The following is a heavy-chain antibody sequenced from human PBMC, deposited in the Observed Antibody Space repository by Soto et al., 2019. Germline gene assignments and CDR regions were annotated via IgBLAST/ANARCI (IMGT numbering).Heavy chain of an antibody. CDR3: ARGQTSSWEQPVN. CDR1: GFSVSSSY. J-gene: IGHJ4*02. D-gene: IGHD6-13*01. CDR2: IYSGGFT. V-gene: IGHV3-53*01. Sequence: WGSLRLSCAASGFSVSSSYMSWARQAPGKGLEWVSVIYSGGFTYYADSVKGRFTISRDNSKNTLYLQMNSLRTEDTAMYYCARGQTSSWEQPVNWGQGTLVTVSS.